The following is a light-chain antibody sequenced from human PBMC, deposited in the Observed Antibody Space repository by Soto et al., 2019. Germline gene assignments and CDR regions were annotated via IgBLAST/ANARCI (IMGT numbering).Light chain of an antibody. V-gene: IGKV2-30*01. J-gene: IGKJ1*01. CDR2: KVS. CDR3: MQGTHWPPWT. CDR1: QSLVSSDGNTY. Sequence: DVVMTQSPLSLPVTLGQPASISCRSSQSLVSSDGNTYLNWFQQRPGQSPRRLIYKVSNRDSGXPXRXXCSGSGTDFTLKISRVEAEDVGVSYCMQGTHWPPWTFGQGTKVEIK.